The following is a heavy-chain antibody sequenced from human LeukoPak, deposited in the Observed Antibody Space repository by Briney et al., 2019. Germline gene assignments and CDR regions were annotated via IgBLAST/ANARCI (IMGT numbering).Heavy chain of an antibody. CDR3: ARFNYYDSSGHFDY. D-gene: IGHD3-22*01. J-gene: IGHJ4*02. CDR1: GFTVSSNY. Sequence: AGGSLRLSCAASGFTVSSNYMNWVRQAPGKGLEWVSVIYSGGSTYCTDSVKGRFTISRDNSKNTLYLQMNSLRVEDTAVYYCARFNYYDSSGHFDYWGQGTLVTVSS. V-gene: IGHV3-66*01. CDR2: IYSGGST.